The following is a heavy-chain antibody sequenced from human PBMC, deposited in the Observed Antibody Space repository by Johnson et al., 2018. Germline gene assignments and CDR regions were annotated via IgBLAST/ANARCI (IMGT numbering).Heavy chain of an antibody. CDR3: AKDAVEMATTFQH. CDR2: ISWNSGSI. D-gene: IGHD5-24*01. Sequence: VQLVQSGGGLVQPGRSLRLSCAASGFTFDDYAMHWVRQAPGKGLEWVSGISWNSGSIGYADSVKGRFTISRDNAKNSLYLQMNSLRAEDTALDYCAKDAVEMATTFQHWGQGTLVTVSS. CDR1: GFTFDDYA. V-gene: IGHV3-9*01. J-gene: IGHJ1*01.